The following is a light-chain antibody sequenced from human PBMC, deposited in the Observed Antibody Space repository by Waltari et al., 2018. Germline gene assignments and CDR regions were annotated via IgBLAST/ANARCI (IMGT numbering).Light chain of an antibody. CDR1: TTNTGGNY. V-gene: IGLV1-51*01. J-gene: IGLJ2*01. Sequence: QSVLTQPPSVSATPGQKVTISCSGSTTNTGGNYVSWYQQVPRAAPNLLIYDNSKRPPGIPDRFSASKSGTSATLGIAGVEAGDEATYFCASWDLSLDSVLFGGGTKVTVL. CDR3: ASWDLSLDSVL. CDR2: DNS.